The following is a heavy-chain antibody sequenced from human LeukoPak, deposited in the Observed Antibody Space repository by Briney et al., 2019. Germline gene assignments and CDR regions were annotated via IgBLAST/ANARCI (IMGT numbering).Heavy chain of an antibody. J-gene: IGHJ4*02. CDR2: MNHSGSN. Sequence: SSETLSLTCAVYGGSFSGYYWSWIRQPPGKGLEWIGEMNHSGSNNYNTSRKGRVPISVDTPKNHFFPKLSSATAADQAVYYFARHPPRRYYGSGSPAFDYWGQGTLVSVSS. CDR3: ARHPPRRYYGSGSPAFDY. D-gene: IGHD3-10*01. CDR1: GGSFSGYY. V-gene: IGHV4-34*01.